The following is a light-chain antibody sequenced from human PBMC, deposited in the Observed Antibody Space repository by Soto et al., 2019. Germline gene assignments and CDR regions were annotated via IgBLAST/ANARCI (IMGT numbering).Light chain of an antibody. CDR3: QQYNNWPLT. J-gene: IGKJ4*01. Sequence: EIVMTQSPATLSMSPRERATLSCRASQSVGSKLAWYQQKPGQAPRLLIYGASTRATAFPARFSGSGSGTEFTLTISSLQSEDFAVYYCQQYNNWPLTFGGGTKVEIK. CDR1: QSVGSK. CDR2: GAS. V-gene: IGKV3-15*01.